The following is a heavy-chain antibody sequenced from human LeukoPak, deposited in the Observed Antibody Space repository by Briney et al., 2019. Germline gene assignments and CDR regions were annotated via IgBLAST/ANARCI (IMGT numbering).Heavy chain of an antibody. CDR2: INHSGST. CDR1: GGSFSGYY. J-gene: IGHJ4*02. Sequence: SETLSLTCAVYGGSFSGYYWSWIRQPPGKGLEWIGEINHSGSTNCNPSLKSRVTISVDTSKNQFSLKLSSVTAADTAVYYCARVIAGSGSYFGDYWGQGTLVTVSS. CDR3: ARVIAGSGSYFGDY. V-gene: IGHV4-34*01. D-gene: IGHD1-26*01.